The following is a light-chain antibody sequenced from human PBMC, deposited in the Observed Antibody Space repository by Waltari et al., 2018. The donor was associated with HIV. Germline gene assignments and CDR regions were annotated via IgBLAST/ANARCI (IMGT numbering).Light chain of an antibody. Sequence: QSALTQPASVSGSPGQSITISCTGTTSDVGGYRYVSWYQQHPGKAPKLMIYDVSNRPSGVSNRFSGSKSGNTASLTISGLQAEDEAGYYCSSYTSSSTYVFGTGTKVTVL. CDR1: TSDVGGYRY. V-gene: IGLV2-14*03. CDR3: SSYTSSSTYV. CDR2: DVS. J-gene: IGLJ1*01.